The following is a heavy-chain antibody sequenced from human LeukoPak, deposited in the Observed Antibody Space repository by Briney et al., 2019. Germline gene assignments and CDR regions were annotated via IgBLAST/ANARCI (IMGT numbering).Heavy chain of an antibody. CDR1: GYTFTSYY. D-gene: IGHD3-10*01. V-gene: IGHV1-46*01. J-gene: IGHJ5*02. CDR3: ARGPTYYYGSGSSMDWFDP. Sequence: ASVKVSCRASGYTFTSYYMHWVRHAPGQGLEWMGIINPSGGSTSYAQKFQGRVTMTRDTSTSTVYMELSSLRSEDTAVYYCARGPTYYYGSGSSMDWFDPWGQGTLVTVSS. CDR2: INPSGGST.